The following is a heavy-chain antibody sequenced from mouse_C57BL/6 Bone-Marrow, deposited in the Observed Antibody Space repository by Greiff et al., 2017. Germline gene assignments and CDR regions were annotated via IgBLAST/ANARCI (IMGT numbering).Heavy chain of an antibody. Sequence: QVQLQQSGAELAKPGASVKLSCKASGYTFTSYWMHWVKQRPGQGLEWIGYINPSSGYTKYNQKFKDKATLTADKSSRTAYMPLSSLTYEDSAVYYCARAGYYYGSSYFDYWGQGTTLTVSS. V-gene: IGHV1-7*01. D-gene: IGHD1-1*01. CDR2: INPSSGYT. CDR1: GYTFTSYW. J-gene: IGHJ2*01. CDR3: ARAGYYYGSSYFDY.